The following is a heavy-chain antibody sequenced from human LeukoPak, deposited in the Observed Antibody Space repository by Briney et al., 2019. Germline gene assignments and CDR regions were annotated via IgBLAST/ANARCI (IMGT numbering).Heavy chain of an antibody. CDR1: GCTFTTYG. CDR2: ISAYNGNT. V-gene: IGHV1-18*01. CDR3: ARGLWWLSGYYFDY. J-gene: IGHJ4*02. D-gene: IGHD5-12*01. Sequence: GASVKVCYTASGCTFTTYGIIWVRQAPGQGREWRGWISAYNGNTDYSQNLQGRVTMTTDTSTNTAYMELRSLRSDDTAVYYCARGLWWLSGYYFDYWGQGTLVTVSS.